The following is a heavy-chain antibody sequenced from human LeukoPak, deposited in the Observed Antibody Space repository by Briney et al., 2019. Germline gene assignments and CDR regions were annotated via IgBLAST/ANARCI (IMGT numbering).Heavy chain of an antibody. D-gene: IGHD6-19*01. V-gene: IGHV3-21*01. Sequence: PGGSLRLSCAASGFTFSSYSMNWVRQAPGKGLEWVSSISSSSSYIYYADSVKGRFTISRDNAKNSLYLQMNSLRAEDTAVYYCAPDPGIAGAVGSWGQGTLVTVSS. CDR1: GFTFSSYS. CDR3: APDPGIAGAVGS. CDR2: ISSSSSYI. J-gene: IGHJ4*02.